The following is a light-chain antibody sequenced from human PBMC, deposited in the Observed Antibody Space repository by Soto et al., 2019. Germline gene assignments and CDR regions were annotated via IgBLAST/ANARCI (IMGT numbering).Light chain of an antibody. CDR1: QGIMSD. V-gene: IGKV1-6*01. CDR2: ATS. Sequence: IHITQSTSSLSASVVDRVSITCRASQGIMSDFGWFQQKPEKAPNLQISATSILQSGVPSRFSGSGSGTDFTLTISGLQPEDFASYYCLQDYTYPWTFGQGTKVDIK. CDR3: LQDYTYPWT. J-gene: IGKJ1*01.